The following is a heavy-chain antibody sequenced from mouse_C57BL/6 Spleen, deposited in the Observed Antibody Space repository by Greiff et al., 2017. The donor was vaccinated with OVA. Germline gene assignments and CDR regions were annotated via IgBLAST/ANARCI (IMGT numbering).Heavy chain of an antibody. CDR3: TTTGEYYFDY. V-gene: IGHV14-4*01. CDR2: IDPENGDT. CDR1: GFNIKDDY. Sequence: EVKLQQSGAELVRPGASVKLSCTASGFNIKDDYMHWVKQRPEQGLEWIGWIDPENGDTEYASKFQGKATITADTSSNTAYLQLSSLTSEDTAVYYCTTTGEYYFDYWGQGTTLTVSS. D-gene: IGHD4-1*01. J-gene: IGHJ2*01.